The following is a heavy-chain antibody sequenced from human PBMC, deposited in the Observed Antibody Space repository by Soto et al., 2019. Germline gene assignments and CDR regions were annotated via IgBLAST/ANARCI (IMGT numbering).Heavy chain of an antibody. J-gene: IGHJ3*02. CDR3: ARVGDYGGSPGPDAFDI. CDR1: GFTFSDYY. CDR2: ISSSSSYT. Sequence: QVQLVESRGGLVKPGGSLRLSCAASGFTFSDYYMSWIRQAPGKGLEWVSYISSSSSYTNYADSVKGRFTISRDNAKNSLYLQMNSLRAEDTAVYYCARVGDYGGSPGPDAFDIWGQGTMVTVSS. V-gene: IGHV3-11*06. D-gene: IGHD4-17*01.